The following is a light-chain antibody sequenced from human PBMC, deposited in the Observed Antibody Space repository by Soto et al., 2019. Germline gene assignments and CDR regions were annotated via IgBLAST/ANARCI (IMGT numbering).Light chain of an antibody. V-gene: IGKV1-33*01. Sequence: DIQMTQSPSSLSASVGDRVTITCQASQDISNYLNWYQQKPGKAPKLLIYDSSNLETGVPSRFSGSGSRTDFTFTISSLQPEDIATYYCQQYDNLWTFGQGTKVDIK. CDR1: QDISNY. J-gene: IGKJ1*01. CDR2: DSS. CDR3: QQYDNLWT.